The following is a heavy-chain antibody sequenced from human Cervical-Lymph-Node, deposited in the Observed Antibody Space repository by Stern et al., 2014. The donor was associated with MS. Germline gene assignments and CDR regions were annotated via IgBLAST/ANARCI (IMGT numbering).Heavy chain of an antibody. CDR3: ATPSLPFY. CDR1: GYTFTDYD. V-gene: IGHV1-8*01. Sequence: QVQLVQSGAEVKKPGASVVVSCKASGYTFTDYDITWVRQVPGQGLEWMAWLNPKSGHTVSAEKFQARVTMTMNTSLRTAYMELSSLKSEDTAIYYCATPSLPFYWGQGTLITVSS. D-gene: IGHD6-6*01. CDR2: LNPKSGHT. J-gene: IGHJ4*02.